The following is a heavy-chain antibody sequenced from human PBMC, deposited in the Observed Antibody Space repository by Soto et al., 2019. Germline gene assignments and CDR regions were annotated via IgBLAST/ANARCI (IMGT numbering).Heavy chain of an antibody. Sequence: SETLSLTCTVSGGSISSYYWSWIRQPPGKGLEWIGYIYYSGSTNYNPSLKSRVTISVDTSKNQFSLKLSSVTAADTAVYYCARSGDYGAFDIWRQGTMVTVSS. CDR1: GGSISSYY. J-gene: IGHJ3*02. CDR2: IYYSGST. D-gene: IGHD4-17*01. CDR3: ARSGDYGAFDI. V-gene: IGHV4-59*01.